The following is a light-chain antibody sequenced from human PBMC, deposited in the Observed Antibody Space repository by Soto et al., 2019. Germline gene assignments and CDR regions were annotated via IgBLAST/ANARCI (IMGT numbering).Light chain of an antibody. CDR1: QSVSSN. CDR2: SAS. J-gene: IGKJ4*01. CDR3: QRYNNWPLT. V-gene: IGKV3-15*01. Sequence: EVVMTQSPDTLSVSPGERATLSCRASQSVSSNLAWYQQKLGQAPRLLIYSASTRATGISARFSGSGSGTEFTLTINSLQSEDFAVYYCQRYNNWPLTFGGGTKVDIK.